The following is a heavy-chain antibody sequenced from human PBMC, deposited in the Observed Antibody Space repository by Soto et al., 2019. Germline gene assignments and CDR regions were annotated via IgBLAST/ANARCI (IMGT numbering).Heavy chain of an antibody. CDR1: GGDLTNSG. D-gene: IGHD1-1*01. V-gene: IGHV1-69*04. J-gene: IGHJ4*02. CDR2: IFPLLAMV. Sequence: QVHLVQSGAEMKKPGSSVKVSCKVSGGDLTNSGISWVRQAPGQGLEWMGGIFPLLAMVDYSQKFQGRVTITADESTNTAHMDLGSLTSDDTAVYYCAKDDGTGFKSWGQGTLVIVSS. CDR3: AKDDGTGFKS.